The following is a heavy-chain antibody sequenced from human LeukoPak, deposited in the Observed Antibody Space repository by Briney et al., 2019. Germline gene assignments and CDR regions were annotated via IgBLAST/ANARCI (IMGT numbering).Heavy chain of an antibody. V-gene: IGHV3-74*01. CDR3: VRGLGDV. D-gene: IGHD4-11*01. CDR1: GFIFRNFW. J-gene: IGHJ6*04. Sequence: GGSLRLSCSVSGFIFRNFWTHWVRQAPGKGPEWVSRINNDGNLVTYADSVKGRFTISRDSARDTVFLQMNSLRVEDTAVYYCVRGLGDVWGKGTLVTVSS. CDR2: INNDGNLV.